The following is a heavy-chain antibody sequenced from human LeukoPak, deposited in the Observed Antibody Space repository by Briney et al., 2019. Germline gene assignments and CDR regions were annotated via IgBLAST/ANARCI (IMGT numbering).Heavy chain of an antibody. CDR1: GYSINSGYY. V-gene: IGHV4-38-2*02. J-gene: IGHJ2*01. CDR3: ARLSASQMAYEYFDL. Sequence: SETLSLTCSVSGYSINSGYYWGWIRQPPGKGLEWIGKIYYSGSTYYNPSLKSRVTISMDTSNNQFFLDLNSVTAADTAVYYCARLSASQMAYEYFDLWGRGTLVTVSS. D-gene: IGHD2-21*01. CDR2: IYYSGST.